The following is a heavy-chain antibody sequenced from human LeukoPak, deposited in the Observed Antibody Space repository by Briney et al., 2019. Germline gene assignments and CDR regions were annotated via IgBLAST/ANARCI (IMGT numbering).Heavy chain of an antibody. CDR1: GFTFSSYA. D-gene: IGHD6-13*01. V-gene: IGHV3-23*01. J-gene: IGHJ3*02. CDR2: ISGSGGST. CDR3: AKDLPPGGSSWWYDAFDI. Sequence: GGSLRLSCAASGFTFSSYAMSWVRQAPGKGLEWVSAISGSGGSTYYADSVKGRFTISRDNSKNTLYLQMNSLRAEDTVVYYCAKDLPPGGSSWWYDAFDIWGQGTMVTVSS.